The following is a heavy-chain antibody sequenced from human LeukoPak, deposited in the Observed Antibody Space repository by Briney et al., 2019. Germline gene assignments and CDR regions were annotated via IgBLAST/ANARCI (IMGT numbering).Heavy chain of an antibody. D-gene: IGHD6-13*01. J-gene: IGHJ3*02. CDR1: GFTFSSYG. CDR2: IWYGGSNK. Sequence: GGSLRLSCAASGFTFSSYGMHWVRQAPGKGLEWVAVIWYGGSNKYYADSVKGRFTISRDNSKNTLYLQMNSLRAEDTDVYYCAKELGYSSSWQKGLGAFDIWGQGTMVTVSS. V-gene: IGHV3-30*02. CDR3: AKELGYSSSWQKGLGAFDI.